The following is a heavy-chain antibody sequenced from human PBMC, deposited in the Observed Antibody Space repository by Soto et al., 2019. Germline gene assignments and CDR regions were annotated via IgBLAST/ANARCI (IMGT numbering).Heavy chain of an antibody. CDR3: ARGWGYDSNDYYYAY. Sequence: QVQLVQSGAEVRKPGSSVTVSCKASGGTFSRHAISWVRQAPGQGLEWMGGIITIFGTANHAQKFQGRVTIIADESTSTVYMELSSLRSEGTAMYYCARGWGYDSNDYYYAYWGQGTLVIVSS. J-gene: IGHJ4*02. CDR2: IITIFGTA. D-gene: IGHD3-22*01. CDR1: GGTFSRHA. V-gene: IGHV1-69*01.